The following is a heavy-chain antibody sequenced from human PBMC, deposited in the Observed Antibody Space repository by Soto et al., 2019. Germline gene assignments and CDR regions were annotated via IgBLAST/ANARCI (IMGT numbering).Heavy chain of an antibody. CDR2: IFSNDEK. CDR1: GFSLSNARMG. J-gene: IGHJ4*02. D-gene: IGHD3-3*01. V-gene: IGHV2-26*01. Sequence: SGPTLVNPTETLTLTCTVSGFSLSNARMGVSWIRQPPGKALEWLAHIFSNDEKSYSTSLKSRLTISKDTSKSQVVLTMTNMDPVDTATYYCALSYDFWSGYYFHFDYWGQGTLVTVSS. CDR3: ALSYDFWSGYYFHFDY.